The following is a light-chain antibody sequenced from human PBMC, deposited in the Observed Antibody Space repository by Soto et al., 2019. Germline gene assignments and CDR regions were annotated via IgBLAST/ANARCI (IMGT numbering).Light chain of an antibody. V-gene: IGKV3-20*01. Sequence: EIVLTQSPGTLSLSPGERATLSCRASQSVSSNYLAWFQQKPGQAPRLLIYAASSRATGIPDRFSGSGSGTDFTLTISRLEPEDFAVYYCHQYGSSLGTFGQGTKVEI. CDR1: QSVSSNY. CDR2: AAS. J-gene: IGKJ2*01. CDR3: HQYGSSLGT.